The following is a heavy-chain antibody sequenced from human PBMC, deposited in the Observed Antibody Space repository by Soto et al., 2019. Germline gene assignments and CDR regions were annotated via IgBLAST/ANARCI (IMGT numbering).Heavy chain of an antibody. D-gene: IGHD5-18*01. CDR2: ISGRGGAT. J-gene: IGHJ4*02. CDR3: ARDSETNGYSYDYFDY. CDR1: GFTFNNYA. Sequence: GGSLRLSCTGSGFTFNNYALSWVRQAPGKGLEWVSVISGRGGATYYADSVKDRFTISRDNAKNTLYLQMNSLRTEDTAVYYCARDSETNGYSYDYFDYWGQETLVTVSS. V-gene: IGHV3-23*01.